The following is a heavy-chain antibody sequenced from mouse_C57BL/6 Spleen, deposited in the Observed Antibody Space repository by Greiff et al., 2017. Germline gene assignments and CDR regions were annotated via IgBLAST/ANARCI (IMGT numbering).Heavy chain of an antibody. Sequence: QVQLQQPGAELVKPGASVKMSCKASGYTFTSYWITWVKQRPGQGLEWIGDIYPGSGSTNYNEKFKSKATLTVDTSSSTAYMQLSSLTSEGSAVYYCARGGLRRGSWFAYWGQVTLVTVSA. J-gene: IGHJ3*01. CDR3: ARGGLRRGSWFAY. D-gene: IGHD2-12*01. V-gene: IGHV1-55*01. CDR1: GYTFTSYW. CDR2: IYPGSGST.